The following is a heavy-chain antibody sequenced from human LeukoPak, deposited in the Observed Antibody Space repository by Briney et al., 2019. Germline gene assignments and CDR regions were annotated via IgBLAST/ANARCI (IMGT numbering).Heavy chain of an antibody. Sequence: GGSLRLSCAASGFTFSSYAMGWVRQAPGKGLEWVSAISGSGGSTYYADSVKGRFTISRDNSKHTLYLQMNSLRAQESTVYYCAKYLTYYYDSSGYYNDYWGKGTRVTVFS. CDR2: ISGSGGST. V-gene: IGHV3-23*01. CDR1: GFTFSSYA. J-gene: IGHJ4*02. CDR3: AKYLTYYYDSSGYYNDY. D-gene: IGHD3-22*01.